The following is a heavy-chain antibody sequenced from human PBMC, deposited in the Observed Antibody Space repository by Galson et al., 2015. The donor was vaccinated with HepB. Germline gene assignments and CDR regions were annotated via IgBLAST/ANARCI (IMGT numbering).Heavy chain of an antibody. V-gene: IGHV4-30-4*08. J-gene: IGHJ6*03. D-gene: IGHD3-10*01. CDR3: ARASADPVRGAPPIYYYYMDV. Sequence: TLSLTCRVSGDSVTTDYYYWTWIRQRPGKGLDWIGYISYSGSTYFNPSLQGRVSMSVDTSENLFSLQLRSVTAADSAIYFCARASADPVRGAPPIYYYYMDVWGKGTTVTVSS. CDR1: GDSVTTDYYY. CDR2: ISYSGST.